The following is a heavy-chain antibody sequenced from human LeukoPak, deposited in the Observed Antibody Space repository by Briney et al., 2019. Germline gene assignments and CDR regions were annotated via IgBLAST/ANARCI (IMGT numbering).Heavy chain of an antibody. J-gene: IGHJ5*02. D-gene: IGHD6-19*01. V-gene: IGHV4-4*07. Sequence: SETLSLTCPVSGGSISSYYWSWIRQPAGKGLEWIGRIYTSGSTNYNPSLKSRVTMSVDTSKNQFSLKLSSVTAADTAVYYCARDPGRPGYSSGWLYNWFDPWGQGTLVTVSS. CDR3: ARDPGRPGYSSGWLYNWFDP. CDR1: GGSISSYY. CDR2: IYTSGST.